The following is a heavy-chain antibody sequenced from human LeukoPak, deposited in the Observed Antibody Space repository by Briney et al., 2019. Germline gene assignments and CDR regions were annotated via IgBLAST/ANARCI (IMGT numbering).Heavy chain of an antibody. Sequence: GRSLRLSCSASGFTFINSAMSWVRQAPGKGLEWVSGISASGGVTYHADSVKGRFTISRDNSKNTLYVQMSSLRAEDTAVYYCAKGGIYGVVEDYWGQGTLVTVSS. CDR1: GFTFINSA. D-gene: IGHD3-3*01. J-gene: IGHJ4*02. CDR3: AKGGIYGVVEDY. V-gene: IGHV3-23*01. CDR2: ISASGGVT.